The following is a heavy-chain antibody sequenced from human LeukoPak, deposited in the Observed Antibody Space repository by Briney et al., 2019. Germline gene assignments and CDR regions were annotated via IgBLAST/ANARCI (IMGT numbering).Heavy chain of an antibody. CDR3: TRLFVEWSQNPDP. J-gene: IGHJ5*02. Sequence: ASVKVSCRGSGYTFTDHYVHWVRQAPGQGLEWMGRVNANNGDTDYAQMFQGRVSMKRDTSMDTAYMELTSLAADDTAVYYCTRLFVEWSQNPDPWGQGTLVTVSS. CDR2: VNANNGDT. CDR1: GYTFTDHY. V-gene: IGHV1-2*06. D-gene: IGHD3-3*01.